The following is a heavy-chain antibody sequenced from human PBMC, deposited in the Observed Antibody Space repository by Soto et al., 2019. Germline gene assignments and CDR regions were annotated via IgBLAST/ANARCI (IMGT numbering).Heavy chain of an antibody. D-gene: IGHD6-13*01. V-gene: IGHV1-69*13. CDR3: ARDGIAAAVSGYYYYGMDV. J-gene: IGHJ6*02. Sequence: SVKVSCKASGGTFSSYAISWVRQTPGQGLEWMGGIIPIFGTTNYAQKFQGRVTITADESTSTAYMELSSLRSEDTAVYYCARDGIAAAVSGYYYYGMDVWGQGTTVTVSS. CDR2: IIPIFGTT. CDR1: GGTFSSYA.